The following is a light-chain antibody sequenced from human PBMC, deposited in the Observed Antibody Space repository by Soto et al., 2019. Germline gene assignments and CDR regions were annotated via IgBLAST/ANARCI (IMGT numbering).Light chain of an antibody. CDR1: QSVSSN. J-gene: IGKJ1*01. Sequence: EIVLTQSPGTLSLSPGERATLSCRASQSVSSNLAWYHQKPGQAPRLLIYDASNRATGIPARFSGSGSGTDFTLTISSLEPEDFAVYYCQQRSNWRTFGQGTKVDI. V-gene: IGKV3-11*01. CDR3: QQRSNWRT. CDR2: DAS.